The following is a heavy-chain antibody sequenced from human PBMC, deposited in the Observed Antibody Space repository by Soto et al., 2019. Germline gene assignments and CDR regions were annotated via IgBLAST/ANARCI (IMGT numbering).Heavy chain of an antibody. CDR3: ARHFPYSSGWWAGNPIDNWFDP. CDR1: GGSISSSSYY. V-gene: IGHV4-39*01. D-gene: IGHD6-19*01. CDR2: IYYSGST. Sequence: SETLSLTCTVSGGSISSSSYYWGWIRQPPGKGLEWIGSIYYSGSTYYNPSLKSRVTISVDTSKNQFSLKLSSVTAADTAVYYCARHFPYSSGWWAGNPIDNWFDPWGQGTLVTVSS. J-gene: IGHJ5*02.